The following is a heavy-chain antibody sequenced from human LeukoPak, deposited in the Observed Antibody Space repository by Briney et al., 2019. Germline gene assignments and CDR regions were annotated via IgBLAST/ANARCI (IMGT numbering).Heavy chain of an antibody. CDR1: GFTFSRYA. D-gene: IGHD3-22*01. J-gene: IGHJ4*02. Sequence: GGSLRLSCAASGFTFSRYAMSWVRQAPGKGLEWVSAFSGSGGSTYYADSVKGRFTISRDNSKNTLVLQLNSLRAEDTAVYYCAKDPTDFDSSGQTYFDYWGQGTLVTVSS. CDR2: FSGSGGST. CDR3: AKDPTDFDSSGQTYFDY. V-gene: IGHV3-23*01.